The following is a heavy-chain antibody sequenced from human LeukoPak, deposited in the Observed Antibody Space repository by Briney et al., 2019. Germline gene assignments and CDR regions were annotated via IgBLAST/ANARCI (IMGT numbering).Heavy chain of an antibody. D-gene: IGHD6-6*01. Sequence: GGSLRLSCAASGFTFSSYAMSWVRQAPGKGLEWVSAISGSGGSTYYADFVKGRFTISRDNSKNTLYLQMNSLRAEDTAVYYCATGKYSSSSRNFDYWGQGTLVTVSS. J-gene: IGHJ4*02. CDR2: ISGSGGST. CDR1: GFTFSSYA. CDR3: ATGKYSSSSRNFDY. V-gene: IGHV3-23*01.